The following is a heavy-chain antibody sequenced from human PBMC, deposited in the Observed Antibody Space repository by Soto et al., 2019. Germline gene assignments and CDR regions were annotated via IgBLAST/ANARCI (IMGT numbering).Heavy chain of an antibody. CDR1: GFTFSSYA. Sequence: GGSLRLSCAASGFTFSSYAMHWVRQAPGKGLEWVAVISYDGSNKYYADSVKGRFTISRDNSKNTLYLQMNSLRAEDTAVYYWARVLGYSEGPFPDSYYYGVKDGWREPTMVNLSS. J-gene: IGHJ6*02. D-gene: IGHD5-18*01. V-gene: IGHV3-30-3*01. CDR2: ISYDGSNK. CDR3: ARVLGYSEGPFPDSYYYGVKDG.